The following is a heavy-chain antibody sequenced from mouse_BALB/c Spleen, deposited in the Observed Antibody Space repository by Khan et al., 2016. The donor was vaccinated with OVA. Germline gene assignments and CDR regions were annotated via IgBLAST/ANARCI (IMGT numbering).Heavy chain of an antibody. V-gene: IGHV9-3-1*01. CDR3: ARSPTWFAY. J-gene: IGHJ3*01. CDR1: GYSFTDYG. CDR2: INTYTGEP. Sequence: IQLVQSGPELKKPGETVKISCKASGYSFTDYGMNWVKQAPGKGLKWMGWINTYTGEPTFADDFKGRFAFSLETSASTAYLQINNLKNEDTATYFCARSPTWFAYWGQGTLVTVSA.